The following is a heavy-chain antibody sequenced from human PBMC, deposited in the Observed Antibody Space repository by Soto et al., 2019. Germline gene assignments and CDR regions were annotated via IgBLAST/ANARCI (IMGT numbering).Heavy chain of an antibody. D-gene: IGHD6-19*01. Sequence: GGSLRLSCAASGLTFSSYAMHWVRQAPGKGLEWVAVISYDGSNKYYADSVKGRFTIYRANSTITLYLQINSQGAEAPALYYWANAFRTALAGPNDFDYWGQGTLVTVSS. J-gene: IGHJ4*02. CDR1: GLTFSSYA. V-gene: IGHV3-30-3*01. CDR3: ANAFRTALAGPNDFDY. CDR2: ISYDGSNK.